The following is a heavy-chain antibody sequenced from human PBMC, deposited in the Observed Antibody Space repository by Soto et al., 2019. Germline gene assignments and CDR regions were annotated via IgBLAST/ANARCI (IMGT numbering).Heavy chain of an antibody. D-gene: IGHD3-22*01. CDR3: TTDSYSTMIEVRFDY. J-gene: IGHJ4*01. Sequence: SETLSLTCTVSGGSITSYYWSWIRQPPGKGLEWIGYIHYSGYTDYNPSLKSRVTVSVDTSKNQFSLELSSVTAADTAVYYCTTDSYSTMIEVRFDYWGHGTLVTVSS. CDR1: GGSITSYY. CDR2: IHYSGYT. V-gene: IGHV4-59*12.